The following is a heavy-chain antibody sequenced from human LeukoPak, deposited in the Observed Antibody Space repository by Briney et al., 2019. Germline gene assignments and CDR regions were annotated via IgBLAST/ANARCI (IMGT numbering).Heavy chain of an antibody. CDR2: ISYDGSNK. J-gene: IGHJ4*02. CDR1: GFTFSSYA. Sequence: GRSLRLSCAASGFTFSSYAMHWVRQAPGKGLEWVAVISYDGSNKYYADSVKGRFTISRDNSKNTLYLQMNSLRAEDTAVYYCAGGARRQQPFDYWGQGTPVTVSS. D-gene: IGHD6-13*01. V-gene: IGHV3-30*14. CDR3: AGGARRQQPFDY.